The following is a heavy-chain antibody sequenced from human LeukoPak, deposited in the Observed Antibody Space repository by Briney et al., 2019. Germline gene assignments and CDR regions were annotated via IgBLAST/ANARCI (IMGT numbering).Heavy chain of an antibody. CDR1: GGSISSSSYY. J-gene: IGHJ4*02. D-gene: IGHD2-2*01. Sequence: SEALSLTCTVSGGSISSSSYYWGWLRQPPGKGLEWIGSIYYSGSTYYNPSLKSRVTISVDTSKNQFSLKLSSVTAADTAVYYCARDQGDIVVVPAAPYFDYWGQGTLVTVSS. CDR2: IYYSGST. CDR3: ARDQGDIVVVPAAPYFDY. V-gene: IGHV4-39*07.